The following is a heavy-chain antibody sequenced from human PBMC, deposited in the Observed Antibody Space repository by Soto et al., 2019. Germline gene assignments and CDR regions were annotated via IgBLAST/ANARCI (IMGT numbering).Heavy chain of an antibody. CDR2: ISGDGGST. CDR3: TSARSPRYSSGWAAFDI. CDR1: GFTFDDYA. V-gene: IGHV3-43*02. Sequence: GGSLRLSCAASGFTFDDYAMHWVRQAPGKGLEWVSLISGDGGSTYYADSVKGRFTISRDNSKNSLYLQMNSLRTEDTDLANCTSARSPRYSSGWAAFDIWGQGTMVTVSS. J-gene: IGHJ3*02. D-gene: IGHD6-19*01.